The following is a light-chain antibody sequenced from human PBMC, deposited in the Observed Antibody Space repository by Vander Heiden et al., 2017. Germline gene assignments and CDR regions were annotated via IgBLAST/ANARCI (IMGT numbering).Light chain of an antibody. CDR2: QDS. CDR3: QAWDSSTVV. CDR1: KLGDKY. J-gene: IGLJ2*01. Sequence: SYELTQPPSVSVSPGQTASITGPGDKLGDKYACWYQQKPGQSLVLVIYQDSKRPSGIPERFSGSNSGNTATLTISGTQAMDEADYYCQAWDSSTVVFGGGTKLTVL. V-gene: IGLV3-1*01.